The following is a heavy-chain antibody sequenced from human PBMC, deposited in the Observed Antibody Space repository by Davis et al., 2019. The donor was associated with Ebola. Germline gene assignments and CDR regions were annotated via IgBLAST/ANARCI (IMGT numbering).Heavy chain of an antibody. D-gene: IGHD6-6*01. V-gene: IGHV3-23*01. CDR2: ISGSGGST. J-gene: IGHJ4*02. CDR1: EFTFSSYA. CDR3: AKDLVPDNAWTLDY. Sequence: PGGSLRLSCAASEFTFSSYAMNWVRQAPGKGLECVSGISGSGGSTCYADSVKGRFTISRDNSRNTLYLQMNSLRAEDTAVYYCAKDLVPDNAWTLDYWGQGTLVTVSS.